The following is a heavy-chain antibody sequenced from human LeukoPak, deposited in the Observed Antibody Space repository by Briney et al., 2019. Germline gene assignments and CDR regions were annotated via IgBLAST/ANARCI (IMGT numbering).Heavy chain of an antibody. CDR3: ARSGVTATRGYFQH. D-gene: IGHD2-21*02. CDR2: ISWNSGSI. V-gene: IGHV3-9*01. Sequence: GGSLRLSCAAYGFTFDDYAMHWVRRAPGKGMEWVSGISWNSGSIGYADSVKGRFTISRDNAKNSLYLQMNSLRAEDTALYYCARSGVTATRGYFQHWGQGTLVTVSS. J-gene: IGHJ1*01. CDR1: GFTFDDYA.